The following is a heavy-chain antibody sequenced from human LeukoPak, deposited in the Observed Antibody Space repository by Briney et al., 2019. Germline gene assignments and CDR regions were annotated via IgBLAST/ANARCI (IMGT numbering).Heavy chain of an antibody. CDR3: ARLHTLGWFDP. J-gene: IGHJ5*02. CDR1: GGTFSSYA. Sequence: ASVKVSCRASGGTFSSYAISWVRQAPGQGLEWMGGIIPIFGTANYAQKFQGRVTITTDESTSTAYMELSSLRSGDTAVYYCARLHTLGWFDPWGQGTLVTVSS. V-gene: IGHV1-69*05. CDR2: IIPIFGTA.